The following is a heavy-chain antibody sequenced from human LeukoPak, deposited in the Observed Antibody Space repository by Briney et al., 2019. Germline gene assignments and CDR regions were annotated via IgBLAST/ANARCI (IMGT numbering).Heavy chain of an antibody. CDR2: ISYDGYYK. CDR1: GFTFRTYT. J-gene: IGHJ5*02. D-gene: IGHD4-23*01. V-gene: IGHV3-30-3*01. CDR3: ASAGAVTDSFVH. Sequence: GGSLRLSCAASGFTFRTYTMHWVRQAPGKGLEWVASISYDGYYKYYAESVKGPFIISRDNSKNTLYLQINSQRADDTAVYYCASAGAVTDSFVHWGEGTLVIVSS.